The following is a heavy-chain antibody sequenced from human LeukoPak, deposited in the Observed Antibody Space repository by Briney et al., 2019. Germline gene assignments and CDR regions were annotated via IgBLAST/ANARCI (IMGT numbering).Heavy chain of an antibody. Sequence: PGGSLRLSCAASGFAFSSYWMHWVRQAPGKGLVWVSRINSDGSRTSYADSVKGRFTISRDNAKNTLYLQMNSLRAEDTAVYYCARGGGYSYGPFDYWGQGTLVTVSS. CDR3: ARGGGYSYGPFDY. J-gene: IGHJ4*02. D-gene: IGHD5-18*01. V-gene: IGHV3-74*01. CDR2: INSDGSRT. CDR1: GFAFSSYW.